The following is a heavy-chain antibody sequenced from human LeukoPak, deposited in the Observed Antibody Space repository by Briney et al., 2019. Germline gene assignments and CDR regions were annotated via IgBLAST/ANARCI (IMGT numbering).Heavy chain of an antibody. J-gene: IGHJ4*02. V-gene: IGHV6-1*01. CDR3: ARGTGWPQFDY. D-gene: IGHD6-19*01. CDR2: AYYKSAWYN. Sequence: SQTLSLTCAISGDSVSRDSIAWNWIRQSPSRGLEWLGRAYYKSAWYNDYAVSVKGRITINPDTSKNQFSLQLNSVTPEDTAVYYCARGTGWPQFDYWGQGTLVTVSS. CDR1: GDSVSRDSIA.